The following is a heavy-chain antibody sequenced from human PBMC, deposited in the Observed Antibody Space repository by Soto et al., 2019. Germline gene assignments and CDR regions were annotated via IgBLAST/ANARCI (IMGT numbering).Heavy chain of an antibody. CDR1: GYTFTSYG. Sequence: QVQLVQSGAEVKKPGASVKVSCKASGYTFTSYGISWVRQAPGQGLEWMGWISAYNGNTNYAQKLQGRVTMTTDTSTSTAYMELRSRRSDDTAVYCCARDGVGYCISTSCLNWFDPWGQGTLVTVSS. J-gene: IGHJ5*02. CDR3: ARDGVGYCISTSCLNWFDP. V-gene: IGHV1-18*01. CDR2: ISAYNGNT. D-gene: IGHD2-2*03.